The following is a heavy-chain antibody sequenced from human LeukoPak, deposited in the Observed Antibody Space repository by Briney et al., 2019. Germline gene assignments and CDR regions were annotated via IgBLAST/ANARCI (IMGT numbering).Heavy chain of an antibody. V-gene: IGHV7-4-1*02. D-gene: IGHD4-17*01. CDR2: INSYTGES. CDR3: ARVNGGAYFDS. Sequence: ASVKVSCKASRYTFTHYAVHWLRQVPGQRLEWMGWINSYTGESTFAQDFRGRVVFSLDTSLNSAYLQISSLQTDDIAIYYCARVNGGAYFDSWGQGTLVTVSS. CDR1: RYTFTHYA. J-gene: IGHJ4*02.